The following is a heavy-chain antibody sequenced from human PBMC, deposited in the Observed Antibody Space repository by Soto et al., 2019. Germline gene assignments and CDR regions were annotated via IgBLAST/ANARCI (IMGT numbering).Heavy chain of an antibody. D-gene: IGHD6-6*01. CDR1: GYSFTSYW. J-gene: IGHJ6*02. CDR3: ASTSIAARPIYYGMDV. V-gene: IGHV5-51*01. CDR2: IYPGDSDT. Sequence: PGESLKISCXGSGYSFTSYWIGWVRQMPGKGLEWMGIIYPGDSDTRYSPSFQGQVTISADRSISTAYLQWSSLKASDTAMYYCASTSIAARPIYYGMDVWGQGTTVTVSS.